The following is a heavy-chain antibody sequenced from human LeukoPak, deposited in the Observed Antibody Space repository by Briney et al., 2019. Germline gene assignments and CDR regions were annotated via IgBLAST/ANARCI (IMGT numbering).Heavy chain of an antibody. V-gene: IGHV3-33*01. J-gene: IGHJ4*02. CDR3: ARGAWFGELLLGHLAY. CDR2: IWYDGSNK. Sequence: PGGSLRLSCAASGFTFSSYGMHWVRQAPGKGLEWVAVIWYDGSNKYYADSVKGRFTISRDNSKNTLYLQMNSLRAEDTAVYYCARGAWFGELLLGHLAYWGQGTLVTVSP. D-gene: IGHD3-10*01. CDR1: GFTFSSYG.